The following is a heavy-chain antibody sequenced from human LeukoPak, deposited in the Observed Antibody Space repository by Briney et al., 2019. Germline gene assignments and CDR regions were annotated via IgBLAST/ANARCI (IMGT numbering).Heavy chain of an antibody. D-gene: IGHD6-19*01. CDR2: IWYDGSKK. CDR1: GFTFSSYG. Sequence: GRSLRLSCAAPGFTFSSYGMHWVRQAPGKGLEWVAVIWYDGSKKYYTDSVKGRFTISRDNSKNTLYLQLNSLRAEDTAMYYCARVSSSGWYVEYWGQGTLVTVSS. V-gene: IGHV3-33*01. CDR3: ARVSSSGWYVEY. J-gene: IGHJ4*02.